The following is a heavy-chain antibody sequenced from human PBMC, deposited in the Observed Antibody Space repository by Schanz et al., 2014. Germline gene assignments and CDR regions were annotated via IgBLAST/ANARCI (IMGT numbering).Heavy chain of an antibody. CDR3: ARGGVVVVTAALNGFDP. CDR1: GYTFTSFA. D-gene: IGHD2-15*01. V-gene: IGHV7-4-1*02. J-gene: IGHJ5*02. Sequence: QVQLVQSGSELKKPGASVKVSCKASGYTFTSFAMNWVRQAPGQGLEWMGWINTNNGDPTYAQGFTGRFVFSLDTSVSTAYLQMSSLKAEDTAVYYCARGGVVVVTAALNGFDPWGQGTLVTVSS. CDR2: INTNNGDP.